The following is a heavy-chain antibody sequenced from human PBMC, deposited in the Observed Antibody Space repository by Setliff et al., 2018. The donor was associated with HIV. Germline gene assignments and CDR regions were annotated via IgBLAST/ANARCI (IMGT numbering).Heavy chain of an antibody. CDR3: ARDSQWLLLRHYYYYYTDV. J-gene: IGHJ6*03. CDR2: IYTSGKT. D-gene: IGHD3-22*01. Sequence: PSETLSLTCTVSGDSITRGSYYWSWIRQPAGKGLEWIGHIYTSGKTHYSPSLKSRITISADTSKNQLSLNLSSVTAADTAVYYCARDSQWLLLRHYYYYYTDVWGKGTTVTVSS. V-gene: IGHV4-61*09. CDR1: GDSITRGSYY.